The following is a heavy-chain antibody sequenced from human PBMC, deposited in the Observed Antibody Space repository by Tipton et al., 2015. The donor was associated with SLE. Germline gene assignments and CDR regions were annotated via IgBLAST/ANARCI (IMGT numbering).Heavy chain of an antibody. Sequence: TLSLTCSVYDGSFSGYYWSWIRQPPGKGLEWIGEINHSGSTNYNPSLKSRVTISVDTSKNQFSLKLTSVTAADTAVYYCATEWGSGWNWFDPWGQGTLVTVSS. CDR1: DGSFSGYY. CDR3: ATEWGSGWNWFDP. D-gene: IGHD6-19*01. V-gene: IGHV4-34*01. J-gene: IGHJ5*02. CDR2: INHSGST.